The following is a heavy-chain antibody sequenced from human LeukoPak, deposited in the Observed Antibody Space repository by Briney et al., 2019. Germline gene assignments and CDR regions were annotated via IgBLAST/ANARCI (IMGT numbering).Heavy chain of an antibody. Sequence: GGSLRLSCAASGFTVSSYAMNWVRQAPGKGLEWVATISTSGGSTYYADSVKGRFTISRDNAKNSLYLQMNSLRAEDTAMYYCARVNYGDYLPSFDYWGQGTLVTVSS. D-gene: IGHD4-17*01. J-gene: IGHJ4*02. CDR2: ISTSGGST. CDR1: GFTVSSYA. CDR3: ARVNYGDYLPSFDY. V-gene: IGHV3-23*01.